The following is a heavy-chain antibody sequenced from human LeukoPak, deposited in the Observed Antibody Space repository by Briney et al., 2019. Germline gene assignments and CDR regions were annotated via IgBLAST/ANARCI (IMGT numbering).Heavy chain of an antibody. CDR1: GLTFSSYD. CDR3: ARAEPPYHGRLDS. Sequence: GGSLRLSCAASGLTFSSYDMHWVRQATGKGLEWVSGIGIAGDTHYPNSVRGRFTIFRENARNSLYLQMNSLRVEDTAVYYCARAEPPYHGRLDSWGQGILVTVSS. V-gene: IGHV3-13*01. J-gene: IGHJ5*01. D-gene: IGHD3-16*01. CDR2: IGIAGDT.